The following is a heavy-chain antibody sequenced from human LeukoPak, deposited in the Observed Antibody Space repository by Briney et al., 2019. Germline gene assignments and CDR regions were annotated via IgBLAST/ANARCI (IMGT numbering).Heavy chain of an antibody. CDR1: GFTFSRYA. Sequence: GGSLRLSCAASGFTFSRYAMSWVRQAPGKGLVWVARSNSDGSSTSYADSVKGRFTISRDNAKNTLYLQMNSLRAEDTALYYCARGGSYPFDYWGQGTLVTVSS. D-gene: IGHD1-26*01. J-gene: IGHJ4*02. CDR2: SNSDGSST. V-gene: IGHV3-74*01. CDR3: ARGGSYPFDY.